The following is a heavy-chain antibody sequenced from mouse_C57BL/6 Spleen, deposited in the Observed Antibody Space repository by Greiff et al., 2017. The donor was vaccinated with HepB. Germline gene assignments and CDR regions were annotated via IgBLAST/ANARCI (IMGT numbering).Heavy chain of an antibody. D-gene: IGHD2-4*01. V-gene: IGHV10-3*01. CDR2: IRSKSSNYAT. CDR1: GFTFNTYA. J-gene: IGHJ1*03. CDR3: VSGDYDYEGWYFDV. Sequence: EVMLVESGGGLVQPKGSLKLSCAASGFTFNTYAMHWVRQAPGKGLEWVARIRSKSSNYATYYADSVKDRLTISRDDSQSMLYLQMNNLKNEDTAMYYCVSGDYDYEGWYFDVWGTGTTVTVSS.